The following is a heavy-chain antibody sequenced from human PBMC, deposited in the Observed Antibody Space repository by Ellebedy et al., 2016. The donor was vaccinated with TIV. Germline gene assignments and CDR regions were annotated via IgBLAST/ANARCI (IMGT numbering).Heavy chain of an antibody. CDR2: INPNSGAT. J-gene: IGHJ4*02. V-gene: IGHV1-2*02. CDR3: ARAHQIGTWVY. CDR1: GYTFTGYY. Sequence: AASVKVSCKASGYTFTGYYLHWVRQVPGQGLEWMGWINPNSGATNYAQKFQGRVTMTRDTSISTAYMELSRLRSDATAVYYCARAHQIGTWVYWGQGTLVTVSS. D-gene: IGHD1-14*01.